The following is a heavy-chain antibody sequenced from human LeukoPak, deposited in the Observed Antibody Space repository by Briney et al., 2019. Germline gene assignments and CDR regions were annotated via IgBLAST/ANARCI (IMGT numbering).Heavy chain of an antibody. CDR3: AREVNEKHDAFDM. CDR1: SVSINGYY. CDR2: FYFSGSS. V-gene: IGHV4-4*07. Sequence: SETLSLTCSVSSVSINGYYWSWIRQSAGKGLEWLGRFYFSGSSDYNPSLKSRVSMSIDTSQNHFYLRLTSVTAADAGVYFCAREVNEKHDAFDMWGQGTMVAVSS. J-gene: IGHJ3*02. D-gene: IGHD2-8*01.